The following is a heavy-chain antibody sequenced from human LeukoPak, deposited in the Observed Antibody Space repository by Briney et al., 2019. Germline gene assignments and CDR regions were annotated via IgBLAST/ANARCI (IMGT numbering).Heavy chain of an antibody. Sequence: GGSLRLSCAASGFTFSSYSMNWVRQAPGKGLEWVSYISSSSSTIYYADSVKGRFTISRDNAKNSLYLQMSSLRAEDTAAYYCAREADYDILTGPGDYYGMDVWGQGTTVTVSS. CDR3: AREADYDILTGPGDYYGMDV. CDR1: GFTFSSYS. J-gene: IGHJ6*02. V-gene: IGHV3-48*01. CDR2: ISSSSSTI. D-gene: IGHD3-9*01.